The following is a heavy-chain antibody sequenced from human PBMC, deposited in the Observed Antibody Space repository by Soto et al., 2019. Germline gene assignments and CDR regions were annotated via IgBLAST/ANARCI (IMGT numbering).Heavy chain of an antibody. Sequence: EGSLRLSCAASGFTFNTYGMHWVRQAPGKGLEWVAFISHDGSNEYYADSVKGRFTISRDNSKNTVFLQMNSLRGEDTAVYYCAKSLAVAAGWLEPWGQGALVSVSS. CDR1: GFTFNTYG. CDR3: AKSLAVAAGWLEP. V-gene: IGHV3-30*18. J-gene: IGHJ5*02. D-gene: IGHD6-19*01. CDR2: ISHDGSNE.